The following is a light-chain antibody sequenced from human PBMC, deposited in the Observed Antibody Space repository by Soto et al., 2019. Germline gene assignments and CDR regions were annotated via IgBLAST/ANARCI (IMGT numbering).Light chain of an antibody. Sequence: EIVLTQSPGTLSLSPGERATLSCRASQSVSNNYLAWYQQKPGQAPRLLIYGASNRATGIPDRFSGSGSGTDFTLTISSLQSEDFAVYYCQQYNNAPITFGQGTRLEIK. CDR1: QSVSNNY. J-gene: IGKJ5*01. CDR3: QQYNNAPIT. V-gene: IGKV3-20*01. CDR2: GAS.